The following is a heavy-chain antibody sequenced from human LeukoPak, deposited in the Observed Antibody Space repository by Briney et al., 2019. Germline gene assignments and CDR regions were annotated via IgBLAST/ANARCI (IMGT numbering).Heavy chain of an antibody. V-gene: IGHV1-8*01. Sequence: ASVKVSCKTSGYTFSSYDINWVRQATGQELEWMGWMNPNSGNTGYAQNFQGRVTMTRNTSISTAYMELSSLRSEDTAVYYCARGSEQQLVPYYYYYYGMDVWGQGTTVTVSS. CDR2: MNPNSGNT. J-gene: IGHJ6*02. D-gene: IGHD6-13*01. CDR1: GYTFSSYD. CDR3: ARGSEQQLVPYYYYYYGMDV.